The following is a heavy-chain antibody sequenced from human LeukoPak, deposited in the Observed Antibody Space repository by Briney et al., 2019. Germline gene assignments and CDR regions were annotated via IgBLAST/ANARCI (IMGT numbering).Heavy chain of an antibody. CDR1: GFTFDNYA. J-gene: IGHJ4*02. Sequence: GGSLRLSCEASGFTFDNYAMHWVRQAPGKRLEWVAVISYDGNREYYPDSVKGRFTISRDNSKNTLYLQMNGLKTEDTAVYYCAREGSIVARTDYWGQGALVIVSS. V-gene: IGHV3-30-3*01. CDR2: ISYDGNRE. CDR3: AREGSIVARTDY. D-gene: IGHD2-15*01.